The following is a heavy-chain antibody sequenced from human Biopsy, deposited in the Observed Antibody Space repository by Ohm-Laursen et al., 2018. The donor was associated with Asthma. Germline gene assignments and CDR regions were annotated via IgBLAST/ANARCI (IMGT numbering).Heavy chain of an antibody. Sequence: SVKVSCKSLRGTFNTYVIGWVRQAPGQGLEWMGGINSVFGTTNYPQKFQDRVTITADDSTSTVYMELSSLRSEDTAVYYCARKAGSCISRTCYSLDFWGQGTLVTVSS. J-gene: IGHJ4*02. D-gene: IGHD2-2*01. V-gene: IGHV1-69*13. CDR3: ARKAGSCISRTCYSLDF. CDR1: RGTFNTYV. CDR2: INSVFGTT.